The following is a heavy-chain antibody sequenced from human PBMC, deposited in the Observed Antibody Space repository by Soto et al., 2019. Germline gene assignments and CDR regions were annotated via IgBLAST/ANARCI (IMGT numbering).Heavy chain of an antibody. D-gene: IGHD5-12*01. Sequence: QVPLVQSGAEVKKPGSSVKVSCKASGGTFSSYAISWVRQAPGQGLEWMGGIIPIFGTANYAQKFQGRVTITADESTSTAYMELSSLRSEDTAVYYCARDRPQSGYDLDYYYGMDVWGQGTTVTVSS. J-gene: IGHJ6*02. CDR2: IIPIFGTA. CDR3: ARDRPQSGYDLDYYYGMDV. V-gene: IGHV1-69*01. CDR1: GGTFSSYA.